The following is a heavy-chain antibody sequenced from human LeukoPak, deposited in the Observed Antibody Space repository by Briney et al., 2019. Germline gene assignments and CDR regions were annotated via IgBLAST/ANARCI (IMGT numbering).Heavy chain of an antibody. CDR1: GFTFSSYS. CDR2: ISSSSSYI. Sequence: GGSLRLSCAASGFTFSSYSMNWVRQAPGKGLEWVSSISSSSSYIYYADSVKGRFTISRDNAKNSLYLQMNGLRAEDTAVYYCARDLFGGSSSEAGDYWGQGTLVTVSS. J-gene: IGHJ4*02. CDR3: ARDLFGGSSSEAGDY. D-gene: IGHD6-6*01. V-gene: IGHV3-21*01.